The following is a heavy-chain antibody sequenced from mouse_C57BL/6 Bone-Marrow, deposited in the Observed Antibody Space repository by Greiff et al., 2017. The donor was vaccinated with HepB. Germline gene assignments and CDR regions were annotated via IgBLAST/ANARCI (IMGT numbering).Heavy chain of an antibody. CDR3: ARTSYFDY. CDR1: GYTFTDYY. CDR2: INPYNGGT. V-gene: IGHV1-19*01. J-gene: IGHJ2*01. Sequence: EVQGVESGPVLVKPGASVKMSCKASGYTFTDYYMNWVKQSHGKSLEWIGVINPYNGGTSYNQKFKGKATLTVDKSSSTAYMELNSLTSEDSAVYYCARTSYFDYWGQGTTLTVSS.